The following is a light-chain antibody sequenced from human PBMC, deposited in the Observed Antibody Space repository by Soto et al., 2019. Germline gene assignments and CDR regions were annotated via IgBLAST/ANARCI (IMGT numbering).Light chain of an antibody. V-gene: IGKV3-20*01. J-gene: IGKJ1*01. Sequence: VLTQSPCTLSLSPGERATLSCRASQSVSSSYSAWYQQKPGQAPRLLIYGASSRATGIPDRFSGSGSGTDFTLTISRLEPEDFAVYYCQQYGSSLTWTFGQGTKVDI. CDR3: QQYGSSLTWT. CDR2: GAS. CDR1: QSVSSSY.